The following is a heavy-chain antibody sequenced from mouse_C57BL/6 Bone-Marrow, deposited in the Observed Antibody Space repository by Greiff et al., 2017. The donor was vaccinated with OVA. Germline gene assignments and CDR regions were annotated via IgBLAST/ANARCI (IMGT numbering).Heavy chain of an antibody. D-gene: IGHD1-1*01. J-gene: IGHJ2*01. CDR2: IYPRSGNT. Sequence: QVQLQQSGAELARPGASVKLSCKASGYTFTSYGISWVKQRTGQGLEWIGEIYPRSGNTYYNEKFKGKATLTADKSSSTAYMELRSLTSEDSAVYFCAGYDYGSSYDYFDYWGQGTTLTVSS. CDR3: AGYDYGSSYDYFDY. CDR1: GYTFTSYG. V-gene: IGHV1-81*01.